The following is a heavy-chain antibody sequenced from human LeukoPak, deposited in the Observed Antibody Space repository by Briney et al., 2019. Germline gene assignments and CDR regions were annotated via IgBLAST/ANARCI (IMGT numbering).Heavy chain of an antibody. J-gene: IGHJ4*02. CDR2: ISGSGGST. V-gene: IGHV3-23*01. CDR3: VKDSRNYYDSSGYSSDY. Sequence: GGSLRLSCAASGFTFSSYAMSWVRQAPGKGLEWVSAISGSGGSTYYADSVKGRFTISRDNSKNTLYLQMNSLRAEDTAVYYCVKDSRNYYDSSGYSSDYWGQGTLVTVSS. D-gene: IGHD3-22*01. CDR1: GFTFSSYA.